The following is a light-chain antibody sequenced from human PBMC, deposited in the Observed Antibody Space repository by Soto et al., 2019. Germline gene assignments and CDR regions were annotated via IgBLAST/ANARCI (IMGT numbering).Light chain of an antibody. CDR1: SSDVGGYNY. Sequence: QSVLTQPPSASGSPGQSVTISCTGTSSDVGGYNYVSWYQHHPGKAPRLMVYEVSKRPSGVPDRFSGSKSGNTASLTVSGLQTEDEADYYCTSYAGSLPVVFGGGTKSPS. J-gene: IGLJ2*01. V-gene: IGLV2-8*01. CDR3: TSYAGSLPVV. CDR2: EVS.